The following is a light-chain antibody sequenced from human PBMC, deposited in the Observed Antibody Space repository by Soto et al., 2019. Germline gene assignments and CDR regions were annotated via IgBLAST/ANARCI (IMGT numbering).Light chain of an antibody. J-gene: IGLJ1*01. V-gene: IGLV2-14*01. CDR2: EVS. CDR1: SSDVGGYDF. Sequence: QSALTQPRSVSGSPGQSVTLSCTGTSSDVGGYDFVSWYQQYPGKAPKLMIYEVSDRPSGISSRFSGSKSGNTASLTISGLQTEDEADYYCSSYTSSSTLFGTGTKLTVL. CDR3: SSYTSSSTL.